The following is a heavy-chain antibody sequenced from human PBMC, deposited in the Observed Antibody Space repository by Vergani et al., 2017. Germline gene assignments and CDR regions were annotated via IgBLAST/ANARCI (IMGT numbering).Heavy chain of an antibody. V-gene: IGHV3-48*01. D-gene: IGHD2-8*01. CDR2: ISRSSSTI. Sequence: EVQLVESGGGLVQPGGSLRLSCAASGFTFSSYAMNWVRQAPGKGLEWVSYISRSSSTIYYADSVKGRFTISRDNAKNSLHLQMNNLRAEDTAVYYCARQSRDVCCTNGVCPLGYWGQGALVTVSS. J-gene: IGHJ4*02. CDR3: ARQSRDVCCTNGVCPLGY. CDR1: GFTFSSYA.